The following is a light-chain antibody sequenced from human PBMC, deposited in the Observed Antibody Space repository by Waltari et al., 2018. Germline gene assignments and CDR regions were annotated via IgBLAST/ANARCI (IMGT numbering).Light chain of an antibody. J-gene: IGLJ2*01. Sequence: QSALTQPASVSGSPGQSTPISSTGTNNDVGGYDLASWYQQHPGKAPKLIIYAAHRRPSGVSNRFSGSKSGNTASLTISGLQAEDEAHYYCCSYVGVTTVLFGGGTTVAV. CDR3: CSYVGVTTVL. V-gene: IGLV2-23*01. CDR1: NNDVGGYDL. CDR2: AAH.